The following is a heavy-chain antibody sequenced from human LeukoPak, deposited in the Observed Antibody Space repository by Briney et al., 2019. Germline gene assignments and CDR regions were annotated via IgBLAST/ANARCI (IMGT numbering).Heavy chain of an antibody. Sequence: SETLSLTCTVSGGSISSSSYYWGWIRQPPGKGLEWIGSIYYSGSTYYNPSLKSRVTISVDTSKNRFSLKLSSVTAADTAVYYCARACSYGYAGFDYWGQGTLVTVSS. V-gene: IGHV4-39*07. D-gene: IGHD5-18*01. J-gene: IGHJ4*02. CDR3: ARACSYGYAGFDY. CDR1: GGSISSSSYY. CDR2: IYYSGST.